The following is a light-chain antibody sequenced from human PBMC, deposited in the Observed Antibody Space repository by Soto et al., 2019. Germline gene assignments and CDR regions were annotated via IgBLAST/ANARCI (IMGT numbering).Light chain of an antibody. CDR3: QQYNTYPLT. Sequence: DIQMTQSPSTLSASVGDRVTITCRACQSISTWLAWYQQKPGKAPKLLIYKASSLESGVSSRFSGSGSGTEFTLTISSLQPDDFATYYCQQYNTYPLTFGGGTTVEIK. J-gene: IGKJ4*01. V-gene: IGKV1-5*03. CDR2: KAS. CDR1: QSISTW.